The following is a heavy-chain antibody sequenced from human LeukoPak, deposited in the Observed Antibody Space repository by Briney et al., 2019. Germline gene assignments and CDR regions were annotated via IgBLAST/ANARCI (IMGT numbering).Heavy chain of an antibody. CDR2: INHSGST. D-gene: IGHD3-22*01. CDR3: ARDASTDSSGSFFEY. CDR1: GGSFSDYY. V-gene: IGHV4-34*01. Sequence: SETLSLTCAVYGGSFSDYYWSWIRQSPGKGLEWIGEINHSGSTNYNPSLKSRATFSVDTSKNQFSLKLSSVTAADTAVYYCARDASTDSSGSFFEYWGQGTLVTVSS. J-gene: IGHJ4*02.